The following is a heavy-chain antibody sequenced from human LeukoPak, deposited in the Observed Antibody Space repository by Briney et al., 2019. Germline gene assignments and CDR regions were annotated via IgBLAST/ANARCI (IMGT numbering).Heavy chain of an antibody. J-gene: IGHJ4*02. CDR1: GFMFDDYA. CDR2: ITRHNAIL. D-gene: IGHD3-9*01. Sequence: GGSLRLSCAASGFMFDDYAMHSVRRAPGKGLQWVSGITRHNAILGYVDSVKGRFTISRDSAKNSLYLQMNSLRPEDTAFYYCARGDILTTRLLDSWGLGTLVTVSS. V-gene: IGHV3-9*01. CDR3: ARGDILTTRLLDS.